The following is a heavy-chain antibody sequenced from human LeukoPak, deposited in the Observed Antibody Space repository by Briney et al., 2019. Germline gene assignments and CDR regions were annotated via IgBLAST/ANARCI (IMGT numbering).Heavy chain of an antibody. V-gene: IGHV3-7*01. D-gene: IGHD2-21*02. CDR3: LFYTAFEY. CDR1: GFTFSNNW. J-gene: IGHJ4*02. CDR2: VKKDASEK. Sequence: PGGSLRLSCAASGFTFSNNWMTWVRQAPGKGLEWVASVKKDASEKYYVDSVKGRFTISRDNAKNSLYLQMNSLRAEDTAVYYCLFYTAFEYWGQGALVTVSS.